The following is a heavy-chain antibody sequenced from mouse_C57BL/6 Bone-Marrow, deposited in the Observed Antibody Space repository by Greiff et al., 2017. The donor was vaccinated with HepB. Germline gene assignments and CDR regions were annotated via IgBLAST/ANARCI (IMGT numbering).Heavy chain of an antibody. CDR1: GYTFTSYW. CDR3: ARYYYGSSYEYYAMDY. J-gene: IGHJ4*01. D-gene: IGHD1-1*01. V-gene: IGHV1-64*01. Sequence: VQLQQSGAELVKPGASVKLSCKASGYTFTSYWMHWVKQRPGQGLEWIGMIHPNSGSTNYNEKFKSKATLTVDKSSSTAYMQLSSLTSEDSAVYYCARYYYGSSYEYYAMDYWGQGTSVTVSS. CDR2: IHPNSGST.